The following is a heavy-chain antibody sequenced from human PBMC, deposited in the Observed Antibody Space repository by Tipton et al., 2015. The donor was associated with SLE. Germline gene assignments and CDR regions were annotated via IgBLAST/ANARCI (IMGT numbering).Heavy chain of an antibody. D-gene: IGHD5-12*01. CDR1: GGSISSYY. V-gene: IGHV4-59*12. CDR2: IYYSGST. CDR3: ARDGGYSGYGIPPLNY. Sequence: TLSLTCTVSGGSISSYYWSWIRQPPGKGLEWIGYIYYSGSTNYNPSLKSRVTISLDTSKNQFSLRLNSVTAADTAVYYCARDGGYSGYGIPPLNYWGQGTLVTVSS. J-gene: IGHJ4*02.